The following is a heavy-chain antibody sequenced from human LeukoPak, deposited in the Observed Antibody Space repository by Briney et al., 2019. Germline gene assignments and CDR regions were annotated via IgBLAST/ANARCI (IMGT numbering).Heavy chain of an antibody. CDR2: IIPIFGIA. CDR1: GGTFSSHA. J-gene: IGHJ4*02. CDR3: ARSIAARTYYFDY. D-gene: IGHD6-6*01. V-gene: IGHV1-69*04. Sequence: ASVKVSCKASGGTFSSHAISWVRQAPGQGLEWMGRIIPIFGIANYAQKFQGRVTITADKSTSTAYMELSSLRSEDTAVYYCARSIAARTYYFDYWGQGTLVTVSS.